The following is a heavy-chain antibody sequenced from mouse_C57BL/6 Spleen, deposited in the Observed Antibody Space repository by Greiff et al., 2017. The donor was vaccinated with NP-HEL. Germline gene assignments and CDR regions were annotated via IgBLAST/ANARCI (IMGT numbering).Heavy chain of an antibody. CDR2: IDPSDSYT. D-gene: IGHD2-3*01. J-gene: IGHJ2*01. CDR1: GYTFTSYW. CDR3: ARDYDGYYED. V-gene: IGHV1-69*01. Sequence: VQLQQSGAELVMPGASVKLSCKASGYTFTSYWMHWVKQRPGQGLEWIGEIDPSDSYTNYNQKFKGKSTLTVDKSSSTAYMQLSSLTSEDSAVYYCARDYDGYYEDWGQGTTLTVSS.